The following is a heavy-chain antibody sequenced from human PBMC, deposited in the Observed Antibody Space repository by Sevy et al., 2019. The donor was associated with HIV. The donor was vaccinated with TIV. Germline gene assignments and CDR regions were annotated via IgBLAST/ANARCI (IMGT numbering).Heavy chain of an antibody. CDR1: GFTFSSYG. CDR3: AKESNWNDGGDAFDI. CDR2: ISYDGSNK. J-gene: IGHJ3*02. V-gene: IGHV3-30*18. Sequence: GGSLRLSCAASGFTFSSYGMHWVRQAPGKGLEWVAVISYDGSNKYYADYVKGRFTIPRDNSKNTLDLQMNSLRAEDTAVYYCAKESNWNDGGDAFDIWGQGTMVTVSS. D-gene: IGHD1-1*01.